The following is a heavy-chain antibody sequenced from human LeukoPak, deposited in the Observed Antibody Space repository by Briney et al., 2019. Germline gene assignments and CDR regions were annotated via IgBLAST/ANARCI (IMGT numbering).Heavy chain of an antibody. D-gene: IGHD2-15*01. CDR3: ARDGVVVVAATSGGYYGMDV. CDR2: ISSSRSTI. Sequence: PGGSLRLSCAAHGFTFSSYSMNWVGQAPGKGLEWVSYISSSRSTIYYADSVKGQFTISRDNAKNSLYLQMNSLRDEDTAVYYCARDGVVVVAATSGGYYGMDVWGQGTTVTVSS. CDR1: GFTFSSYS. J-gene: IGHJ6*02. V-gene: IGHV3-48*02.